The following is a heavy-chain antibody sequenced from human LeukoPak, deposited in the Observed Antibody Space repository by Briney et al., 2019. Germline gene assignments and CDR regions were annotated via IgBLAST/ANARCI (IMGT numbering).Heavy chain of an antibody. D-gene: IGHD3-10*01. CDR3: ARTRFGSDAFDI. Sequence: SETLSLTCTVSGGSISSYYWCWIRQPPGKGLEWIGYIYYSGSTNYNPSLKSRVTISVDTSKNQFFLKLSSVTAADTAVYYCARTRFGSDAFDIWGQGTMVTVSS. J-gene: IGHJ3*02. CDR1: GGSISSYY. CDR2: IYYSGST. V-gene: IGHV4-59*01.